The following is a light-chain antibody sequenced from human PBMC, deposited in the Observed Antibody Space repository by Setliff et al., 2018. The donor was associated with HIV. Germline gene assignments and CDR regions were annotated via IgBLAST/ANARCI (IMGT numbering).Light chain of an antibody. V-gene: IGLV2-14*03. Sequence: QSVLTQPASVSGSPGQSITISCTGTSDDVGRYDYVSWYQQQSGKAPKLMIYDVTKRPSGVSNRFSGSKSGNTASLIISGLQAEDESDYYCSSYTRTSSLVMFGGGTKVTVL. CDR1: SDDVGRYDY. CDR3: SSYTRTSSLVM. CDR2: DVT. J-gene: IGLJ3*02.